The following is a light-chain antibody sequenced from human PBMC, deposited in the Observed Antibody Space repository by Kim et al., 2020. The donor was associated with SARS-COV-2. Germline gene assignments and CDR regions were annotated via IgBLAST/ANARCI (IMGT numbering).Light chain of an antibody. CDR3: GTWDNSLSAGYV. J-gene: IGLJ1*01. CDR1: SSNIGNNY. V-gene: IGLV1-51*01. Sequence: QKVTISCSGSSSNIGNNYVSWYQQLPGTAPKLIIYDNNKRPSGIPDRFSGSKSGTSATLGITGLQTGDEADYYCGTWDNSLSAGYVFGTGTKVTVL. CDR2: DNN.